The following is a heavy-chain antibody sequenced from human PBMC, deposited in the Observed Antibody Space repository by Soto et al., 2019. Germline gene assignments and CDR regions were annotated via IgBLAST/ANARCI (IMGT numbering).Heavy chain of an antibody. CDR2: VYYTGST. V-gene: IGHV4-59*01. Sequence: SETLSLTCTVSGDSISTFYWGWMRQSPGKELEWIGYVYYTGSTNYNPSLKSRVTISVDRSKNQFSLKLTSANAADTAVYYCARGRTVRNYADDSSDYFYFFDYWGQGTQVTVYS. CDR1: GDSISTFY. CDR3: ARGRTVRNYADDSSDYFYFFDY. D-gene: IGHD3-22*01. J-gene: IGHJ4*02.